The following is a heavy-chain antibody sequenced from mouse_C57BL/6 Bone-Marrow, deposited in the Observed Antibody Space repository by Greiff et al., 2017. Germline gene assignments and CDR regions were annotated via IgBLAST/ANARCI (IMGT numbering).Heavy chain of an antibody. V-gene: IGHV1-26*01. CDR2: INPNNGGT. D-gene: IGHD1-1*01. J-gene: IGHJ4*01. CDR1: GYTFTDYY. CDR3: ARERLRTLMDY. Sequence: EVQLQQSGPELVKPGASVKISCKASGYTFTDYYMNWVKQSHGKSLEWIGDINPNNGGTSYNQKFKGKATLTVDKSSSTAYMELRSLTSEDSAVYYCARERLRTLMDYWGQGTSVTVSS.